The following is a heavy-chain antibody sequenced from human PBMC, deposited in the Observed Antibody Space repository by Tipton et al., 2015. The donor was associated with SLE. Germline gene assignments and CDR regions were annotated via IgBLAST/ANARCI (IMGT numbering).Heavy chain of an antibody. Sequence: LRLSCAVYGGSFSGYYWSWIRQPPGKGLEWIGYIYYSGSTNYNPSLTSRVTISVDTSKNQFSLKLSSVTAADTAVYYCARVDGHSSSGRRRFDYWGQGTLVTVSS. V-gene: IGHV4-59*01. D-gene: IGHD6-13*01. J-gene: IGHJ4*02. CDR2: IYYSGST. CDR1: GGSFSGYY. CDR3: ARVDGHSSSGRRRFDY.